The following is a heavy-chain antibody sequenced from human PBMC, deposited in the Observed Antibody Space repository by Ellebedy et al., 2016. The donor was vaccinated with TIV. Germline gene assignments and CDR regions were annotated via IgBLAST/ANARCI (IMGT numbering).Heavy chain of an antibody. CDR2: IYGGGVTA. Sequence: ESLKISCAASGFTFSSYAMAWVRQTPGKGLEWVSAIYGGGVTAYYTDSVKGRFTISRDNSRNTLYLQMNSLRAEDTAVYYCAKGRGGGSDSSAPRYYFDSWGLGTLVTVSS. D-gene: IGHD6-19*01. CDR3: AKGRGGGSDSSAPRYYFDS. V-gene: IGHV3-23*01. CDR1: GFTFSSYA. J-gene: IGHJ4*02.